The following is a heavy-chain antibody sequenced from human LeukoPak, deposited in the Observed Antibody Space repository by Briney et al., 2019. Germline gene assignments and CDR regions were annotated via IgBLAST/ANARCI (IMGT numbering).Heavy chain of an antibody. Sequence: GRSLRLSCAASGFTFSSYAMHWVRQAPGKGLEWVAVISYDGSNKYYADSVKGRFTISRDNSKNTLYLQMNSLRAEDTAVYYCARDDGYCSSTSCYNWFDPWGQGTLVTVSS. CDR2: ISYDGSNK. CDR1: GFTFSSYA. J-gene: IGHJ5*02. D-gene: IGHD2-2*01. V-gene: IGHV3-30*04. CDR3: ARDDGYCSSTSCYNWFDP.